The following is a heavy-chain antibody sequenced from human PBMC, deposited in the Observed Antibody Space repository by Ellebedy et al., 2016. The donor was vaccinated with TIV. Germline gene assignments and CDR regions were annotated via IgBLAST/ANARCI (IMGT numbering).Heavy chain of an antibody. V-gene: IGHV4-39*01. D-gene: IGHD5-12*01. Sequence: SETLSLTXTVSGGSISSSHYYWGWIRQSQGKGLEWIGSIYYSGSTYYNPSLKSRVTISVDTSKNQLSLRLRSVTAADTAVYYCGGRYVMIDVFDIWGQGTRVTVSS. CDR1: GGSISSSHYY. CDR3: GGRYVMIDVFDI. CDR2: IYYSGST. J-gene: IGHJ3*02.